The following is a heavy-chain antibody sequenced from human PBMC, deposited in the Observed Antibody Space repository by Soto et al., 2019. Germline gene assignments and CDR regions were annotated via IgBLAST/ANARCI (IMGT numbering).Heavy chain of an antibody. CDR2: IIPSFGTA. CDR3: ARGFEYCTNGVCYAFDI. CDR1: GGTFSSYA. D-gene: IGHD2-8*01. Sequence: QVQLVQSGAEVKKPGSSVKVSCKDSGGTFSSYAISWVRQAPGQGLEWMGGIIPSFGTANYAQKFQGRVTITTDKSTSTAYMELSSLRSEDTAVYYCARGFEYCTNGVCYAFDIWGQGTMVTVSS. V-gene: IGHV1-69*06. J-gene: IGHJ3*02.